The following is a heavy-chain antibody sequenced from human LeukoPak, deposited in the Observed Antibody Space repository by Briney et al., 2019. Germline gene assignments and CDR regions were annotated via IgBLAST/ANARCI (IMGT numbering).Heavy chain of an antibody. J-gene: IGHJ4*02. CDR1: GFTFSSYA. D-gene: IGHD3-10*01. V-gene: IGHV3-23*01. Sequence: GGSLRLSCGASGFTFSSYAMSWVRQAPGKGLEWVSGISGSGGSTYYADSVKGRFILSSDNSKNTLYLQMNSLRAEDTAVYYCAKESGLWFGESPFGYWGQGTLVTVSS. CDR3: AKESGLWFGESPFGY. CDR2: ISGSGGST.